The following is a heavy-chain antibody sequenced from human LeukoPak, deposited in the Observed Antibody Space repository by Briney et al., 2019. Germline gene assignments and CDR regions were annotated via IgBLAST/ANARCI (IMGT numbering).Heavy chain of an antibody. D-gene: IGHD4-17*01. CDR3: ASRSYYGDYVDY. Sequence: GGSLRLSCAASGFTFSSYAMSWVRQAPGKGLEWVANIKQDGSEKYYVDSVKGRFTISRDNAKNSLYLQMNSLRAEDTAVYYCASRSYYGDYVDYWGQGTLVTVSS. J-gene: IGHJ4*02. CDR1: GFTFSSYA. V-gene: IGHV3-7*01. CDR2: IKQDGSEK.